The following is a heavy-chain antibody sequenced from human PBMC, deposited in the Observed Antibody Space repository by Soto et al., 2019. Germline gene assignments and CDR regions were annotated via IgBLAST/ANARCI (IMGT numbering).Heavy chain of an antibody. Sequence: SETLSLTCAVYGGSFSGYYWSWIRQPPGKGLEWIGEINHSGSTNYNPSLKSRVTISVDTSKNQFSLKLSSVTAADTAVYYCARYTSSWYPDAFDIWGQGTMVTVSS. CDR2: INHSGST. J-gene: IGHJ3*02. CDR3: ARYTSSWYPDAFDI. V-gene: IGHV4-34*01. CDR1: GGSFSGYY. D-gene: IGHD6-13*01.